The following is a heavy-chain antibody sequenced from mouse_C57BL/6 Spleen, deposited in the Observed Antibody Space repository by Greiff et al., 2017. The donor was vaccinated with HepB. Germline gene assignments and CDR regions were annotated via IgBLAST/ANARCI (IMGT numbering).Heavy chain of an antibody. CDR1: GYSITSGYD. J-gene: IGHJ1*03. D-gene: IGHD2-1*01. CDR3: ARMEGNYPYWYFDV. V-gene: IGHV3-1*01. Sequence: EVQLQESGPGMVKPSQSLSLTCTVTGYSITSGYDWHWIRHFPGNKLEWMGYISYSGSTNYNPSLKSRISITHDTSKNHFFLKLNSVTTEDTATYYCARMEGNYPYWYFDVWGTGTTVTVSS. CDR2: ISYSGST.